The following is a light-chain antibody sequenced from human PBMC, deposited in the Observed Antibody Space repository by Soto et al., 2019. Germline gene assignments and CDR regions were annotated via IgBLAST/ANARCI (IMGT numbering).Light chain of an antibody. CDR1: QSINIW. CDR3: QQYNSSPWT. J-gene: IGKJ1*01. V-gene: IGKV1-5*01. Sequence: DIQMTQSPSTLSASVGDRVTITCRASQSINIWLAWYQQKPGKAPNLLIYDASNLESGVPSRFSGSGSGTEFTLTLSSLQPDDSASYHCQQYNSSPWTFGQGTKVEIK. CDR2: DAS.